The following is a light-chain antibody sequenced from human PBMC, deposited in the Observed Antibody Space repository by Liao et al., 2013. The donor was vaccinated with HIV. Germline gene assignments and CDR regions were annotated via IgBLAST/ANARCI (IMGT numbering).Light chain of an antibody. V-gene: IGLV3-21*04. CDR2: YDS. CDR1: NIGSKS. CDR3: QLWDRSSAHPCV. Sequence: SYVLTQPPSVSVAPGKTARITCGGNNIGSKSVHWYQQKPGQAPVLVIDYDSDRPSGIPERFSGSNSGNTATLTISRVEAGDEADYYCQLWDRSSAHPCVFGPGTKVTVL. J-gene: IGLJ1*01.